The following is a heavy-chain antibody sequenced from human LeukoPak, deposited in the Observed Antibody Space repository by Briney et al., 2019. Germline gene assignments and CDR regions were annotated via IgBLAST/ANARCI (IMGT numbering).Heavy chain of an antibody. V-gene: IGHV3-7*03. CDR3: ARSLPYGTTWYGRSDF. Sequence: GGSLRLSCAASGFPFNAYWMTWVRQAPGKGLEWVANIRQDGDTKYYVDSVKGRFTISRDNAMNSLYLQMNSLRAEDTASYYCARSLPYGTTWYGRSDFWGQGTLVTVSS. CDR2: IRQDGDTK. CDR1: GFPFNAYW. D-gene: IGHD6-13*01. J-gene: IGHJ4*02.